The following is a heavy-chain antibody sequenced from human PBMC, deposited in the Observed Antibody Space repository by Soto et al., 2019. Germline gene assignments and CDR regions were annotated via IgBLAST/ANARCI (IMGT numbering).Heavy chain of an antibody. CDR3: ARTSIAVAGKFDY. D-gene: IGHD6-19*01. J-gene: IGHJ4*02. Sequence: TSETLSLTCAVSGGSISSSNWWSWVRQPPGKGLEWIGEIYHSGSTNYNPSLKSRVTISVDKSKNQFSLKLSSVTAADTAVYYCARTSIAVAGKFDYWGQGTLVTVSS. CDR2: IYHSGST. V-gene: IGHV4-4*02. CDR1: GGSISSSNW.